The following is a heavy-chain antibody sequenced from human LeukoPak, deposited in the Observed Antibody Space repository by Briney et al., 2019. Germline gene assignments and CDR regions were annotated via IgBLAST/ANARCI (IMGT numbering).Heavy chain of an antibody. Sequence: ASANVSCTASGYTFTGYYMHWVRQAPGQGLEWMGRINPNSGGTNYAQKFQGRVTMTRDTSISTAYMELSRLRSDDTAVYYCARRKDSVTHAGYGMDVWGQGTTVTVSS. J-gene: IGHJ6*02. CDR1: GYTFTGYY. CDR2: INPNSGGT. CDR3: ARRKDSVTHAGYGMDV. D-gene: IGHD4-17*01. V-gene: IGHV1-2*06.